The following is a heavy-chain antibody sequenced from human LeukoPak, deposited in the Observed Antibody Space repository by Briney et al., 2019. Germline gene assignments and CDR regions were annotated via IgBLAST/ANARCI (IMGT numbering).Heavy chain of an antibody. J-gene: IGHJ4*02. CDR1: GGTFSSYA. CDR2: IIPIFGTA. CDR3: AREFKVDTGYDFWAPLYDY. V-gene: IGHV1-69*05. D-gene: IGHD3-3*01. Sequence: SVKVSCKASGGTFSSYAISWVRQAPGQGLGWMGRIIPIFGTANYAQKFQGRVTITTDESTSTAYMELSSLRSEDTAVYYCAREFKVDTGYDFWAPLYDYWGQGTLVTVSS.